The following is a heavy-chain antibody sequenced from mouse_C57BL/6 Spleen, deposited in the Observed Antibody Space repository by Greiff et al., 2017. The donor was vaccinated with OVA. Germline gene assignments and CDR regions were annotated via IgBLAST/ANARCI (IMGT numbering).Heavy chain of an antibody. V-gene: IGHV2-2*01. J-gene: IGHJ4*01. Sequence: QVQLQQSGPGLVQPSQSLSITCTVSGFSLTSYGVHWVRQSPGKGLEWLGVIWSGGSTDYNAAFISRLSISKDNSKSQVFFQLPSLQADYPAIYYCSRIGRYYYSMDYWGQGPSVPVSS. CDR3: SRIGRYYYSMDY. CDR2: IWSGGST. CDR1: GFSLTSYG.